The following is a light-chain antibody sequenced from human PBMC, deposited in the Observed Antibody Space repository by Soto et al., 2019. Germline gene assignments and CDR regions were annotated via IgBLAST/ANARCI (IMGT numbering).Light chain of an antibody. CDR1: QSISGY. V-gene: IGKV3-11*01. CDR3: QQRSNWPPWT. CDR2: EAS. Sequence: EIVLTQSPATLSLSPGETATLSCRASQSISGYLAWYQQKPGQAPRLLIYEASNRATGIPARFSGSGSGTDFTLTISSLEPEDFALYYWQQRSNWPPWTFGQGTKVELK. J-gene: IGKJ1*01.